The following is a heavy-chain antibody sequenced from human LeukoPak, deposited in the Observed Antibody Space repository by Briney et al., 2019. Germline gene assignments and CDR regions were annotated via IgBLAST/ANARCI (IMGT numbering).Heavy chain of an antibody. Sequence: GGSLRLSCAASGFTLSSFGISWVRQAPGKGLEWVSYISSSGSTIYYADSVKGRFTISRDNAKNSLYLQMNSLRAEDTAVYYCARGKVVVTALDYWGQGTLVTVSS. CDR3: ARGKVVVTALDY. CDR1: GFTLSSFG. J-gene: IGHJ4*02. V-gene: IGHV3-48*04. CDR2: ISSSGSTI. D-gene: IGHD2-21*02.